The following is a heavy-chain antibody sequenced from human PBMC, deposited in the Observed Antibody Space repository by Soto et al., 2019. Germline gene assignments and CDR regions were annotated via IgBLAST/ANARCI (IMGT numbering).Heavy chain of an antibody. CDR1: GGSISSYY. CDR3: ARDSISGSYGYYYGMDV. J-gene: IGHJ6*02. Sequence: QVQLQESGPRLVKPSETLSLTCTVSGGSISSYYWGWIRQPPGKGLEWIGYIYYSGSTNYNPSLKSRVTISVDTSKNQFSLKLSSVTAADTAVYYCARDSISGSYGYYYGMDVWGQGTTVTVSS. D-gene: IGHD1-26*01. CDR2: IYYSGST. V-gene: IGHV4-59*01.